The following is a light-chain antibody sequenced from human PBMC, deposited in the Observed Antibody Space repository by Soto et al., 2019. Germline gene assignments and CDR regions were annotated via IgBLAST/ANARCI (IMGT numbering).Light chain of an antibody. CDR1: SSNIGSPFD. CDR3: QSFDSRLSAPV. CDR2: ANN. Sequence: QSVLTQPPSVSGAPGQRVTISCTGTSSNIGSPFDVHWYQHLPGTAPRLLIYANNNRPSGVPDRFSGSKSGTSASLAITGLQGDDEADYYCQSFDSRLSAPVFGRGTKVTVL. V-gene: IGLV1-40*01. J-gene: IGLJ6*01.